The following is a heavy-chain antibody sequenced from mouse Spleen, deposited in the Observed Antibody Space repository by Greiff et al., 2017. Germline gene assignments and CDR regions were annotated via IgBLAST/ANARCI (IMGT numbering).Heavy chain of an antibody. D-gene: IGHD2-3*01. J-gene: IGHJ2*01. CDR3: ARKGGYYVPFDY. CDR2: IYPGSGST. V-gene: IGHV1-55*01. CDR1: GYTFTSYW. Sequence: VQLQQPGAELVKPGASVKMSCKASGYTFTSYWITWVKQRPGQGLEWIGDIYPGSGSTNYNEKFKSKATLTVDTSSSTAYMQLSSLTSEDSAVYYCARKGGYYVPFDYWGQGTTLTVSS.